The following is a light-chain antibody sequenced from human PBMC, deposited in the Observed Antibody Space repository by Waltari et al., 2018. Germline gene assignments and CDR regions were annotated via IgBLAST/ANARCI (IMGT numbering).Light chain of an antibody. CDR2: DVN. V-gene: IGLV2-11*01. J-gene: IGLJ1*01. CDR3: CSYGGSYYV. Sequence: QSALTQPRSVSGSPGQSVTISCTGTSSDVGSYDYVSWYQQHPGKAPKVMIYDVNKRPSGVPDRFSGSKSGNTASLIISGLQAEDEAEYYCCSYGGSYYVLGTGTEVTVL. CDR1: SSDVGSYDY.